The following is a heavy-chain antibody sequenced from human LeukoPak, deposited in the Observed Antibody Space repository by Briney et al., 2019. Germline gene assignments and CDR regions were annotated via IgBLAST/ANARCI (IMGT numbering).Heavy chain of an antibody. V-gene: IGHV3-21*03. D-gene: IGHD6-25*01. CDR3: ARSAGLDV. CDR1: EFTFSSHD. J-gene: IGHJ6*02. CDR2: ISSASTYI. Sequence: GGSLRLSCAASEFTFSSHDMRWVRQAPGKGLEWVSSISSASTYISYADSVKGRFTISRDNAKNSLYLQMNSLRAEDTAVYYCARSAGLDVWGQGTTVTVSS.